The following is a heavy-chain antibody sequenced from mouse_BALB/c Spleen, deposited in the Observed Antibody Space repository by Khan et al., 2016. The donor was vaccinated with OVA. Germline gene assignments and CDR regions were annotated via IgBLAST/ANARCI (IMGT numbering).Heavy chain of an antibody. V-gene: IGHV2-6-7*01. Sequence: VQLQESGPGLVAPSQSLSITCTASGFSLNGYGVNWVRQTPGKGLEWLGMIWGDGSTDYNSALKSRLSIRKDNSKSQAFLKMNSLQTDDTARYDCASAYYGNDREAMDYWGEGTSVTVSS. CDR1: GFSLNGYG. CDR2: IWGDGST. D-gene: IGHD2-9*01. J-gene: IGHJ4*01. CDR3: ASAYYGNDREAMDY.